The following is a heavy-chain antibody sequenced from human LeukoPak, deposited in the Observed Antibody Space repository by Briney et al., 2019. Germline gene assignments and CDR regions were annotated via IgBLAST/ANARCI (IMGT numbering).Heavy chain of an antibody. D-gene: IGHD3-22*01. CDR3: GRGSSGYYRYFDY. CDR1: GYTFTSYA. CDR2: INAGNGNT. J-gene: IGHJ4*02. Sequence: ASVKVSCKASGYTFTSYAMHWVRQAPGQRLEWMGWINAGNGNTKYSQMFQGRVTITRDTSASTAYMELSSLRSEDTAVYYCGRGSSGYYRYFDYWGQGTLVTVSS. V-gene: IGHV1-3*01.